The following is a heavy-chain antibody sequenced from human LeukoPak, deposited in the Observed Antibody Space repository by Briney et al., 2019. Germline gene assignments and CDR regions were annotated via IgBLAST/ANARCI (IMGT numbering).Heavy chain of an antibody. Sequence: GASLRLSCVASGFTFRGYALHWVRQAPGQGLDWVAVVSSDGQNDFYSDSVRGRFTISRDNSRDTVYLQMDGLRPADTVLYFCARTTYYYGSGTFYSVGPFDSWGQGTLVTVSS. D-gene: IGHD3-10*01. CDR1: GFTFRGYA. CDR2: VSSDGQND. CDR3: ARTTYYYGSGTFYSVGPFDS. J-gene: IGHJ4*02. V-gene: IGHV3-30*01.